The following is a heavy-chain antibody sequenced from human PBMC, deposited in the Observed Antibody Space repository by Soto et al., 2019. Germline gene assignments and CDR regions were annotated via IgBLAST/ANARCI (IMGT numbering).Heavy chain of an antibody. V-gene: IGHV3-30-3*01. J-gene: IGHJ4*02. CDR3: ARDLDDFWSGRPY. CDR2: ISYDGSNK. CDR1: GFNFSSYA. Sequence: GGSLRLSSAASGFNFSSYAMHWVRQAPGKGLEWVAVISYDGSNKYYADSVKGRFTISRDNSKNTLYLQMNSLRAEDTAVYYCARDLDDFWSGRPYWGQGTLVTVSS. D-gene: IGHD3-3*01.